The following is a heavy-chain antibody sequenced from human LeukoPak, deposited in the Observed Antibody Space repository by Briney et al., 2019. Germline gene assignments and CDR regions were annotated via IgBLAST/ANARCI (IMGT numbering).Heavy chain of an antibody. CDR3: ARRSVGSFSDSSGHTYGHPSNFDY. J-gene: IGHJ4*02. V-gene: IGHV4-34*01. Sequence: SETLSLTCAVYGGSFSGYYWSWIRRSPSKGLKWIGEINHSGNTNYNPSLKSRVALSVDTSKNQFSLKLSSVTATDTAVYYCARRSVGSFSDSSGHTYGHPSNFDYWGQGTLVTVSS. CDR1: GGSFSGYY. CDR2: INHSGNT. D-gene: IGHD3-22*01.